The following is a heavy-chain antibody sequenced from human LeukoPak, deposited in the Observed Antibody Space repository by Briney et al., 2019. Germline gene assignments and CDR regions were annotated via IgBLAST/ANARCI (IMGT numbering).Heavy chain of an antibody. V-gene: IGHV4-4*07. J-gene: IGHJ4*02. CDR1: GGSISSYY. CDR2: IYTSGST. D-gene: IGHD2-2*01. Sequence: SETLSLTCTVSGGSISSYYWSWIRQPAGKGLEWIGRIYTSGSTNYNPSLKSRVTMSVDTSKNQFSLKLSSVTAADTAVYYCARVARYCSSTSCYDYWGQGTLVTVSS. CDR3: ARVARYCSSTSCYDY.